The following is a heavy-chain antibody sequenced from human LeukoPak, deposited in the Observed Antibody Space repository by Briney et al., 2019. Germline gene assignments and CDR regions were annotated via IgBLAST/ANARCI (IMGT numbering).Heavy chain of an antibody. V-gene: IGHV3-64*01. Sequence: GGSLRLSCAASGFTFSSYAMPWVRQAPGKGLEYVSAISSNGGSTYYANSVKGRFTISRDNSKDTLYLQMGSLRAEDMAVYYCARVSKTGTFDYWGQGTLVTVSS. J-gene: IGHJ4*02. CDR1: GFTFSSYA. CDR2: ISSNGGST. CDR3: ARVSKTGTFDY. D-gene: IGHD1-1*01.